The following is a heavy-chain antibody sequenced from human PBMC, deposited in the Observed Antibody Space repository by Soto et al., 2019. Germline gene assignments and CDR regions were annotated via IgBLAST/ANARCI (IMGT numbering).Heavy chain of an antibody. Sequence: ASGPTLVNPTQTLTLTCTFSGFSLTTSAMCVSWIRQPPGKALEWLALVDWRDDNYYSAALKTRLTISKDTSKDQVVLTMTHVDPVDSAAYYCVRVVRAALDYWGRGTLVTVSS. V-gene: IGHV2-70*01. D-gene: IGHD2-15*01. CDR2: VDWRDDN. CDR3: VRVVRAALDY. J-gene: IGHJ4*02. CDR1: GFSLTTSAMC.